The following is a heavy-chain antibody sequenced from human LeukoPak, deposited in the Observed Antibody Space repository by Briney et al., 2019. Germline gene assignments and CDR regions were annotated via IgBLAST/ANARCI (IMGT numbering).Heavy chain of an antibody. Sequence: GGSLRLSCAASGFNFTNYNMNWVRQAPGKGLEWASSIHSSSGSIYYADSLKDRFTISRDNAKNSLYLQMNSLRAEDTAVYYCARDLAWDAFDIWGQGTMVTVSS. J-gene: IGHJ3*02. CDR2: IHSSSGSI. CDR3: ARDLAWDAFDI. V-gene: IGHV3-21*01. CDR1: GFNFTNYN.